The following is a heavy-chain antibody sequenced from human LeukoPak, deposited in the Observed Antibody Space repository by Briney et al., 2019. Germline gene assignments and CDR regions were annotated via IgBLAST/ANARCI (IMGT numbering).Heavy chain of an antibody. Sequence: GASVKVSCKASGGTFSSCAISWVRQAPGQGLEWMGRIIPILGIANYAQKFQGRVTITADKSTSTAYMELSSLRSEDTAVYYCARDPSIVGAIGEDYWGQGTLVTVSS. D-gene: IGHD1-26*01. CDR2: IIPILGIA. J-gene: IGHJ4*02. CDR3: ARDPSIVGAIGEDY. CDR1: GGTFSSCA. V-gene: IGHV1-69*04.